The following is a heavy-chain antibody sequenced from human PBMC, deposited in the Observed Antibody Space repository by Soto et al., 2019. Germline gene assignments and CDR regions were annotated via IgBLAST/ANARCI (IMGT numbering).Heavy chain of an antibody. CDR1: GFTLSSYA. CDR2: ISGGGDYT. Sequence: GGSLRLSCAASGFTLSSYAMSWVRQAPGKGLEWVSAISGGGDYTFYADSVKGRFTISRDNSKNTLYLQMDSLRSEDTAIYYCARGLRNRISGPFDLWGQGAQVTVSS. J-gene: IGHJ4*02. V-gene: IGHV3-23*01. CDR3: ARGLRNRISGPFDL. D-gene: IGHD2-15*01.